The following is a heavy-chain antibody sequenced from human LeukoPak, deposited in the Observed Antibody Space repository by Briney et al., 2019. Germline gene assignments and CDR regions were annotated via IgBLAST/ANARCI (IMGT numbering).Heavy chain of an antibody. CDR1: GFTFSSNG. V-gene: IGHV3-30*02. Sequence: GGSLRLSCAASGFTFSSNGMHWVRQAPGKGLEWVAFIWYDGSNQYYADSVKGRFTISRDNSKNTLYLQMNSLRAEDTAVYYCTTDRGYSSTWGQGTLVTVSS. J-gene: IGHJ4*02. D-gene: IGHD5-18*01. CDR3: TTDRGYSST. CDR2: IWYDGSNQ.